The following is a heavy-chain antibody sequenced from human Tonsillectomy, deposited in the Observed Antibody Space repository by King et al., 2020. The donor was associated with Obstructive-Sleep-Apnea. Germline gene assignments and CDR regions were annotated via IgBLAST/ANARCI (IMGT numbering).Heavy chain of an antibody. CDR3: VGADRDIAIGLFDY. V-gene: IGHV4-39*07. CDR2: IYYSGST. Sequence: QLQESGPGLVKPSETLSLTCTVSGGSISSSSYWGWIRQPPGKGLEWIGHIYYSGSTYYNPSLKSRVTISVDTSKNQYSLELNSVTAADTAVYYCVGADRDIAIGLFDYWGQGTLVTVSS. J-gene: IGHJ4*02. CDR1: GGSISSSSY. D-gene: IGHD5-18*01.